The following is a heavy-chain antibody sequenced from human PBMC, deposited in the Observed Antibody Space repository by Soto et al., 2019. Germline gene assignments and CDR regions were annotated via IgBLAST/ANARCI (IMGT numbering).Heavy chain of an antibody. CDR1: GGSFSGYY. CDR3: ARGRDSSGKSYDY. J-gene: IGHJ4*02. CDR2: INHSGST. V-gene: IGHV4-34*01. D-gene: IGHD3-22*01. Sequence: SETLSLTCAVYGGSFSGYYWSWIRQPPGKGLEWIGEINHSGSTNYNPSLKSRVTISVDTSKNQFSLKLSSVTAADTAVYYCARGRDSSGKSYDYWGQGTLVTVSS.